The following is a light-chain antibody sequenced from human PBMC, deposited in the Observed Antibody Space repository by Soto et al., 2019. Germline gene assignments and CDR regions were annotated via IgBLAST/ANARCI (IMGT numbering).Light chain of an antibody. V-gene: IGLV1-44*01. Sequence: QSVLTQPPSASGTPGQRVTISCSGSSSNIGSNTVNWYQQLPGTAPKLLIYSNNQRPSGVPDRFSGSKSGTSASLAISGLQSEDEADYYGAAWDDSLNGRYVVFGGGTKLTVL. CDR2: SNN. J-gene: IGLJ2*01. CDR3: AAWDDSLNGRYVV. CDR1: SSNIGSNT.